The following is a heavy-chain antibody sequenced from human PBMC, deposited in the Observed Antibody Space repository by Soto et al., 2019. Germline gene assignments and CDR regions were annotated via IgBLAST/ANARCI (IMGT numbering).Heavy chain of an antibody. V-gene: IGHV3-23*01. CDR2: ISGSGGST. D-gene: IGHD6-13*01. J-gene: IGHJ6*02. CDR3: AKEAAAGYYSYYGMDV. Sequence: GGSLRLSCAASGFTFSSYAMSWVRQAPGKGLEWVSAISGSGGSTYYADSVKGRFTISRDNSKNTLYLQMNSLRAEDTAVYYCAKEAAAGYYSYYGMDVWGQGTTVTVS. CDR1: GFTFSSYA.